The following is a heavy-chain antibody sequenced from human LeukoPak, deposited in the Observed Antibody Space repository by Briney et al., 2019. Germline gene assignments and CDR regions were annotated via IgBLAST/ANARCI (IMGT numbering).Heavy chain of an antibody. CDR2: ISGSGGST. CDR1: GFTFSSYA. Sequence: GGSLRLSCAASGFTFSSYAMSWVRQAPGKGLEWVSAISGSGGSTYYADSVKGRFTISRDNSKNTLYLQMNSLRAEDTAVYYCAKLPGGYSYGYGIKSKDYYFDYWGQGTLVTVSS. V-gene: IGHV3-23*01. D-gene: IGHD5-18*01. J-gene: IGHJ4*02. CDR3: AKLPGGYSYGYGIKSKDYYFDY.